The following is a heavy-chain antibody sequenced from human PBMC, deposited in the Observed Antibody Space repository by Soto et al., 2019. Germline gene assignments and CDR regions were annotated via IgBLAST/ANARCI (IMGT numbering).Heavy chain of an antibody. CDR1: GGTFSSYA. V-gene: IGHV1-69*12. D-gene: IGHD2-21*02. CDR2: IIPIFGTA. J-gene: IGHJ4*02. Sequence: QVQLVQSGAEVKKPGSSVKVSCKASGGTFSSYAISWVRQAPGQGLEWMGGIIPIFGTANYAQKFQGRVTITADASTRTAYMELSSLRSEDTAVYYCAREGPAYCGGDCYSPKTLYYFDYWGQGTLVTVSS. CDR3: AREGPAYCGGDCYSPKTLYYFDY.